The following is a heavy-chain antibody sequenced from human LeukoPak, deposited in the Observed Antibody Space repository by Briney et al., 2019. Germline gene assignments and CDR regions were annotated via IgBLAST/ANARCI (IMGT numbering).Heavy chain of an antibody. D-gene: IGHD3-3*01. V-gene: IGHV3-74*01. CDR2: VKSDGSST. CDR1: GLAFSSHW. CDR3: ARGNDYWSGYIDF. J-gene: IGHJ4*02. Sequence: GGSLRLSCAVSGLAFSSHWMHWVRQAPGKGLVWVSHVKSDGSSTNYADAVRGRFTISRDNAKNTLYLQINSLRAEDTAVYYCARGNDYWSGYIDFWGQGTLVTVSS.